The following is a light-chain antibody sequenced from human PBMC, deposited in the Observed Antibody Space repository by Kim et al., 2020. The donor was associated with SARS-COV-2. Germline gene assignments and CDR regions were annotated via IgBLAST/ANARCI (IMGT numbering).Light chain of an antibody. CDR2: YDS. CDR3: QVWDSSSDPVV. V-gene: IGLV3-21*04. J-gene: IGLJ2*01. CDR1: NIGSKS. Sequence: SYELTQPPSVSVAPGKTARITCGGNNIGSKSVHWYQQKPGQAPVLVIYYDSDRPSGIPERFSDSNSGNTATLTISRVEAGDEADYYCQVWDSSSDPVVFG.